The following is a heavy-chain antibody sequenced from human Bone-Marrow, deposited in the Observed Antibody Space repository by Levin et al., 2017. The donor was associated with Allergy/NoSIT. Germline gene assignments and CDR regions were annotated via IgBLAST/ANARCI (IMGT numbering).Heavy chain of an antibody. J-gene: IGHJ4*02. CDR1: GDSITSYY. V-gene: IGHV4-59*08. CDR2: MRSSGAV. D-gene: IGHD6-19*01. CDR3: ARRIPVGGGHIDY. Sequence: TSETLSLTCTVSGDSITSYYWSWIRQPPGKGLEWIGYMRSSGAVEYNPSLKSRATMSIDTSKNQFSLRVTSVTAADTALYFCARRIPVGGGHIDYWGQGTLVTVSS.